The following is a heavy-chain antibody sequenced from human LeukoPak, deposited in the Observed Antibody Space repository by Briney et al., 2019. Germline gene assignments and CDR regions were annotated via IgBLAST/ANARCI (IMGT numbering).Heavy chain of an antibody. CDR3: ARDRGRLRPHYYYGMDV. D-gene: IGHD3-16*01. CDR1: GYTFTGYY. V-gene: IGHV1-2*04. J-gene: IGHJ6*02. Sequence: ASVKVSCKASGYTFTGYYMHWVRQAPGQGLEWMGWINPNSGGTNYAQKFQGWVTMTRDTSISTAYMELSRLRSDDTAVYYCARDRGRLRPHYYYGMDVWGQGTTVTVSS. CDR2: INPNSGGT.